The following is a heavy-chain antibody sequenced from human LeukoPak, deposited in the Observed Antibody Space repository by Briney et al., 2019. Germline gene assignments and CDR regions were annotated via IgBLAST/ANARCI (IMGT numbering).Heavy chain of an antibody. CDR3: AKDLRWRVATILPAIDS. Sequence: PGKSLRLSCAASGFGFSYYYMHWVRQAPGKGLQWVAVISYDGTYKYYEDSVKGRFTISRDNSKSTLFLQMNSLRTEDTAVYYCAKDLRWRVATILPAIDSWGQGALVTVSS. D-gene: IGHD5-12*01. J-gene: IGHJ4*02. CDR2: ISYDGTYK. CDR1: GFGFSYYY. V-gene: IGHV3-30*18.